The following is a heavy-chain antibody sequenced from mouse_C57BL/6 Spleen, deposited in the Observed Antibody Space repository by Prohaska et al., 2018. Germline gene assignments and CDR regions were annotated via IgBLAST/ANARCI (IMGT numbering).Heavy chain of an antibody. CDR2: IDPSDSYT. CDR1: GYTFTSYW. D-gene: IGHD2-1*01. V-gene: IGHV1-59*01. CDR3: ALHPPYGNSMDY. Sequence: QVQLQQSGPELVKPGASVKISCTASGYTFTSYWLHWVKQRTGQGLEWHGLIDPSDSYTNYNQKFKGKATVTVDTSSSTAYMQLSSLTSEDSAVYYCALHPPYGNSMDYWGQGTSVTVSS. J-gene: IGHJ4*01.